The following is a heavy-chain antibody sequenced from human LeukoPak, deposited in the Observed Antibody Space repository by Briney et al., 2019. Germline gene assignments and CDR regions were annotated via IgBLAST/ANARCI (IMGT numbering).Heavy chain of an antibody. Sequence: SETLSLTCTVSGGSISSYYWSWIRQPPGKGLEWIGYIYYSGNTNYNPSLKSRVSISVDTAKNQFSLKLSSVTAADTAVYYCARVLRGYSGYDLGLIQHWGQGTLVTVSS. V-gene: IGHV4-59*01. D-gene: IGHD5-12*01. CDR3: ARVLRGYSGYDLGLIQH. CDR2: IYYSGNT. J-gene: IGHJ1*01. CDR1: GGSISSYY.